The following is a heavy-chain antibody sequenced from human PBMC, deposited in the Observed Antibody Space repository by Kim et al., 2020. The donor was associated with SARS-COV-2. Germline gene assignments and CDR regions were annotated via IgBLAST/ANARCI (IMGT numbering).Heavy chain of an antibody. Sequence: SETLSLTCAVYGGSFSGYYWSWIRQPPGKGLEWIGEINHSGSTNYNPSLKSRVTISVDTSKNQFSLKLSSMTAADTAVYYCARVDGWCMIQRCGPPPGY. V-gene: IGHV4-34*01. D-gene: IGHD2-8*01. CDR1: GGSFSGYY. CDR3: ARVDGWCMIQRCGPPPGY. CDR2: INHSGST. J-gene: IGHJ4*03.